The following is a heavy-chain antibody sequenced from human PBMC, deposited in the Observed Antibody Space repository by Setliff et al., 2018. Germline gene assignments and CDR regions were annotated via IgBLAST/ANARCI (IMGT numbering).Heavy chain of an antibody. CDR3: ARDTRDKFDTSGYYLSFDS. J-gene: IGHJ4*02. CDR1: GYAVTGYH. V-gene: IGHV1-69*13. D-gene: IGHD3-22*01. Sequence: SVKVSCKASGYAVTGYHIHWVRQAPGQGLEWMGRVIPVFRTANYAQKFQGRVTISADESTRTAYMELSSLRFEDTALYYCARDTRDKFDTSGYYLSFDSWGQGTLVTVSS. CDR2: VIPVFRTA.